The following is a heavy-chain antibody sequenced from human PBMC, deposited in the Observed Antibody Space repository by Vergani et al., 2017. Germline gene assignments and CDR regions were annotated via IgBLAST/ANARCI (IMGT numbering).Heavy chain of an antibody. V-gene: IGHV3-30*03. CDR2: ISYDGSNK. J-gene: IGHJ6*02. Sequence: VQLLESGGGLVQTGGSLRLSCAASGFTFSSYAMSWVRQAPGKGLEWVAVISYDGSNKYYADSVKGRFTISRDNSKNTLYLQMNSLRAEDTAVYYCVREEGDRVTIFGVVQSYYYYYYGMDVWGQGTTVTVSS. D-gene: IGHD3-3*01. CDR1: GFTFSSYA. CDR3: VREEGDRVTIFGVVQSYYYYYYGMDV.